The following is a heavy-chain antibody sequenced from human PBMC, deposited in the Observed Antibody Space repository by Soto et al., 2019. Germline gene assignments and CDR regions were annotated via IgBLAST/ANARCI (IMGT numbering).Heavy chain of an antibody. CDR1: GGTFSSYA. CDR3: ARLYSSSYNYYYYYGMDV. J-gene: IGHJ6*02. V-gene: IGHV1-69*01. Sequence: QVQLVQSGAEVKKPGSSVKVSCKASGGTFSSYAISWVRQAPGQGLEWMGGIIPIFGTANYAQKFQGRVTITEDESTSTAYMAVSSLRSEDTAVYYCARLYSSSYNYYYYYGMDVWGQGTTVTVSS. CDR2: IIPIFGTA. D-gene: IGHD6-6*01.